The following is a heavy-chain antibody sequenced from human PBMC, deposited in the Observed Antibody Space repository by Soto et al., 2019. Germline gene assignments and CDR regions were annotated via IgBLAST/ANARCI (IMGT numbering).Heavy chain of an antibody. CDR3: AKWGYSGSYYYYYMDV. D-gene: IGHD1-26*01. CDR1: GFTFSSYA. J-gene: IGHJ6*03. CDR2: ISGSGGST. Sequence: GGSLRLSCAASGFTFSSYAMSWVRQAPGKGLEWVSAISGSGGSTNYADSVKGRFTISRDNSKNTLYLQMNSLRAEDTAVYYCAKWGYSGSYYYYYMDVWGKGTTVTVSS. V-gene: IGHV3-23*01.